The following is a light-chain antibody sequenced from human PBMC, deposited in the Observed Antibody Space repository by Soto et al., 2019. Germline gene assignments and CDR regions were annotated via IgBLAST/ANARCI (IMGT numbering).Light chain of an antibody. J-gene: IGKJ5*01. V-gene: IGKV3-15*01. CDR3: QQYNNWPPIT. CDR2: GAF. CDR1: QSVSSD. Sequence: EIVMTQSPVTLSVSLGERATLSCRASQSVSSDLAWYQQKPGQAPRLLIYGAFNRATGVPARFSGSGSGTEFTLTISSLHSEDFAVYCCQQYNNWPPITFGQGTRLEIK.